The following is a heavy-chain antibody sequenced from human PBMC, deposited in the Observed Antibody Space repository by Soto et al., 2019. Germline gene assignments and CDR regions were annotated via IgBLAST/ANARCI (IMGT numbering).Heavy chain of an antibody. CDR1: GGSISSGGYY. V-gene: IGHV4-31*03. D-gene: IGHD6-13*01. CDR3: ATGAAAKQEFDY. Sequence: SETLSLTCTVSGGSISSGGYYWSWIRQHPGKGLEWIGYIYYSGSTYYNPSLKSRVTISVDTSKNQFSLKLSSVTAADTAVYYCATGAAAKQEFDYWGQGTLVTVSS. CDR2: IYYSGST. J-gene: IGHJ4*02.